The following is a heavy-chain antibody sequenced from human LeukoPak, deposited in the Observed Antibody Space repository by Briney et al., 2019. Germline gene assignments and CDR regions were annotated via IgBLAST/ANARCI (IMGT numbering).Heavy chain of an antibody. CDR2: IYYSGST. V-gene: IGHV4-30-4*08. Sequence: SETLSLTCTVSGGSISSGDYYWSWIRQPPGKGLEWIGYIYYSGSTYYNPSLKSRVTISVDTSKNQFSLKLSSVTAADTAVYYCARDFAGGNFDYWGQGTLVTVSS. CDR3: ARDFAGGNFDY. J-gene: IGHJ4*02. CDR1: GGSISSGDYY. D-gene: IGHD1-26*01.